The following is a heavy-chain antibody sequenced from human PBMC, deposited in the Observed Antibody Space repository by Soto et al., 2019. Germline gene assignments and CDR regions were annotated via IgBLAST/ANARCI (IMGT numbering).Heavy chain of an antibody. V-gene: IGHV4-34*01. CDR3: ARGQDSGSWIIDH. CDR2: INHSGST. D-gene: IGHD6-13*01. J-gene: IGHJ4*02. CDR1: GGSFSGYY. Sequence: SETLSLTCAVYGGSFSGYYWSWIRQPPGKGLEWIGEINHSGSTNYNPSLKSRVTISVDTSKNQFSLKLSSVTAADTAVYYCARGQDSGSWIIDHWGQGTLVTVSS.